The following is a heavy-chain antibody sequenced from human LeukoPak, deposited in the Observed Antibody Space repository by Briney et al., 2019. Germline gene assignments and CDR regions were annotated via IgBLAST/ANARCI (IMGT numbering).Heavy chain of an antibody. Sequence: ASVKVSCKASGYTFTGYYMHWVRQAAGQGLEWMGWINPKSGGTNYAQKFQGRVTMTRDTSISTAHMELSRLRSDDTAVYYCARDDDGMDVWGQGTTVTVSS. V-gene: IGHV1-2*02. J-gene: IGHJ6*02. CDR2: INPKSGGT. CDR3: ARDDDGMDV. CDR1: GYTFTGYY.